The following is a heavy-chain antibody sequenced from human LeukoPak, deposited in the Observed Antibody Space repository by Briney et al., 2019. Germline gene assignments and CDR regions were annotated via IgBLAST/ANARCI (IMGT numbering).Heavy chain of an antibody. D-gene: IGHD5-24*01. CDR1: GFTFSDYY. CDR2: ISSSGSTI. Sequence: PGGPLRLSCAASGFTFSDYYMSWIRQAPGKGLEWVSYISSSGSTIYYADSVKGRFTISRDNAKNSLYLQMNSLRAEDTAVYYCARAAVEMATDTVYYFDYWGQGTLVTVSS. V-gene: IGHV3-11*04. CDR3: ARAAVEMATDTVYYFDY. J-gene: IGHJ4*02.